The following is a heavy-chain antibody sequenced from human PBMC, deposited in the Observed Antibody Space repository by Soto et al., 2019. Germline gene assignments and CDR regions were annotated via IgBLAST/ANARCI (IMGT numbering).Heavy chain of an antibody. CDR3: SGSGSYSRKDLAYGMDV. CDR2: IYYSGST. V-gene: IGHV4-59*01. J-gene: IGHJ6*02. Sequence: PSETLSLTCTVSGGSISSYYWSWIRQPPGKGLEWIGYIYYSGSTNYNPSLKSRVTISVDTSKNQFSLKLSSVTAADTAVYYCSGSGSYSRKDLAYGMDVWGQGITVTVSS. CDR1: GGSISSYY. D-gene: IGHD3-10*01.